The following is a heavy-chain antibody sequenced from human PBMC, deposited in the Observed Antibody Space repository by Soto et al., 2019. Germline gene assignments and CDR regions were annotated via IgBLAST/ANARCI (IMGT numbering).Heavy chain of an antibody. V-gene: IGHV4-34*01. J-gene: IGHJ5*02. CDR3: ARGYCSSTSCYIRGGWFDP. D-gene: IGHD2-2*02. Sequence: LSLTCAVYGGSFSGYYWSWIRQPPGKGLEWIGEINHSGSTNYNPSLKSRVTISVDTSKNQFSLKLSSVTAADTAVYYCARGYCSSTSCYIRGGWFDPWGRGTLVTVSS. CDR2: INHSGST. CDR1: GGSFSGYY.